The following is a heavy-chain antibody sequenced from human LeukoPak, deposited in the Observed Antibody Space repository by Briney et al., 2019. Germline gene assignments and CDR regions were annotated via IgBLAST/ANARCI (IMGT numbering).Heavy chain of an antibody. CDR1: GFTFTSYA. CDR3: AKFVGGPFDS. V-gene: IGHV3-23*01. D-gene: IGHD3-16*01. J-gene: IGHJ4*02. CDR2: VSGSGGTP. Sequence: GGSLRLSCAASGFTFTSYAMSWVRQAPGKGLEWVSAVSGSGGTPYYADSVKGRFTISRGNSMNALYLQMNSLRAEDTALYYCAKFVGGPFDSWGQGTLVTVSS.